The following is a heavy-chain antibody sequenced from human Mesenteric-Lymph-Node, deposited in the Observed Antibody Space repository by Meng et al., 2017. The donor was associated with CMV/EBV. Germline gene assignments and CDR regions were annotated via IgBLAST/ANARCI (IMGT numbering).Heavy chain of an antibody. J-gene: IGHJ5*02. D-gene: IGHD1-26*01. Sequence: LYGGAARFSCRSCWLHWLRQAQGQGRVWYSRINTGGSSTSSADFVKGIFTITRNNAKNTMSLQISSVSVEDTAGYCCACDAFNSGTSWGQGTLVTVSS. CDR3: ACDAFNSGTS. CDR2: INTGGSST. CDR1: RFSCRSCW. V-gene: IGHV3-74*01.